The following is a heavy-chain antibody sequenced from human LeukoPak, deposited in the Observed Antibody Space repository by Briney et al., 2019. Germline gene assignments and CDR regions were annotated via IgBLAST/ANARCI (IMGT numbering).Heavy chain of an antibody. V-gene: IGHV3-23*01. CDR1: GFTFSSYA. J-gene: IGHJ1*01. D-gene: IGHD3-10*01. CDR3: ANGGLYYYGSGSYSDD. Sequence: GGSLRLSCAASGFTFSSYAMSWVRQAPGKGLEWVSAISGSGGSTYYADSVKGRFTISRDNSKNTLYLQMNSLRAEDTAVYYCANGGLYYYGSGSYSDDWGQCTLVTVSS. CDR2: ISGSGGST.